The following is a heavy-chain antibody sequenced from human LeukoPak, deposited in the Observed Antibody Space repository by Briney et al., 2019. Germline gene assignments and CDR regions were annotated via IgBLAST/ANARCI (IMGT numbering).Heavy chain of an antibody. J-gene: IGHJ5*02. CDR3: ARLTIYSSSWNTNWFDP. V-gene: IGHV3-21*01. D-gene: IGHD6-13*01. CDR2: ISSGSSYI. Sequence: GGSLRLSCAASGLTFSRYSMNWVRQAPGKGLEWVSSISSGSSYIYYADSVKGRFTISRDNAKNSLYLQMNSLRAEDTAVYYCARLTIYSSSWNTNWFDPWGQGTLVTVSS. CDR1: GLTFSRYS.